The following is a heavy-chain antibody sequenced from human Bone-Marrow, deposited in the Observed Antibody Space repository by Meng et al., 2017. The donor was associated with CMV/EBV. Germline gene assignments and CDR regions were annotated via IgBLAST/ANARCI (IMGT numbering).Heavy chain of an antibody. D-gene: IGHD6-6*01. CDR2: SYVSGSS. J-gene: IGHJ6*02. CDR3: ARDLRMAARRNRGYYHYFGMDV. CDR1: GASISSYY. V-gene: IGHV4-59*01. Sequence: SETLSLTCTVPGASISSYYWSWTRQPPGKGLEWIGYSYVSGSSNYNHSLKSRITISVDTSKNQFSLKMSTVTAADTAVYYCARDLRMAARRNRGYYHYFGMDVWGQGTTVTVSS.